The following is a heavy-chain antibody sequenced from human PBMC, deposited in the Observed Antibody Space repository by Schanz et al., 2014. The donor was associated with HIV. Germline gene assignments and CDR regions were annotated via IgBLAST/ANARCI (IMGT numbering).Heavy chain of an antibody. CDR2: IYYTGNT. V-gene: IGHV4-31*03. D-gene: IGHD1-26*01. Sequence: QVQLQESGPGLVKPSETLSLTCTVSGGSVRSESYYWSWIRQHPGKGLEWIGYIYYTGNTYYNPSLKSRVTISVDTSNNQFPLKLTSVTAADTAVYYCARGPSGGLTPSRGMDVWGQGTTVTVSS. J-gene: IGHJ6*02. CDR1: GGSVRSESYY. CDR3: ARGPSGGLTPSRGMDV.